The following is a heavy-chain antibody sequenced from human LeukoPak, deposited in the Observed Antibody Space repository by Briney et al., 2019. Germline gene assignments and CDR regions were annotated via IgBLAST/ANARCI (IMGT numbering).Heavy chain of an antibody. CDR2: IYHSGST. CDR3: ARTGRIAAAVIDY. V-gene: IGHV4-38-2*01. Sequence: SETLSLICAVYGGSFSGYYWGWIRQPPGKGLEWIGSIYHSGSTYYNPSLKSRVTISVDTSKNQFSLKLSSVTAADTAVYYCARTGRIAAAVIDYWGQGTLVTVSS. J-gene: IGHJ4*02. CDR1: GGSFSGYY. D-gene: IGHD6-13*01.